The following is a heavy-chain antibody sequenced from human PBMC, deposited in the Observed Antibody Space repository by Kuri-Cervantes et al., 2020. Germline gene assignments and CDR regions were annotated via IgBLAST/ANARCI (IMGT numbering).Heavy chain of an antibody. CDR3: ARGLPVDAFDI. Sequence: GESLKISCAASGFTFSSYAMHWVRQAPGKGLEWVAVISYDGSNKYYADSVKGRFTISRDNSKNTLYLQMNSLRAEDTAVYYCARGLPVDAFDIWGQGTMGTVSS. CDR2: ISYDGSNK. J-gene: IGHJ3*02. V-gene: IGHV3-30-3*01. CDR1: GFTFSSYA.